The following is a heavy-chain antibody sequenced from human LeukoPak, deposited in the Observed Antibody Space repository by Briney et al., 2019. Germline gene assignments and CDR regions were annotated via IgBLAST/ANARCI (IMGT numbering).Heavy chain of an antibody. J-gene: IGHJ4*02. D-gene: IGHD3-22*01. V-gene: IGHV4-59*01. CDR3: ARDHSYDSSALGY. CDR1: GGSLSSYY. Sequence: SETLTLTCTVSGGSLSSYYWSWIRQPPGKGLEWIGYIYYSGSTNYNPSLKSRVTISVDTSKNQFSLKLSSVTAADTAVYYCARDHSYDSSALGYWGQGTLVTVSS. CDR2: IYYSGST.